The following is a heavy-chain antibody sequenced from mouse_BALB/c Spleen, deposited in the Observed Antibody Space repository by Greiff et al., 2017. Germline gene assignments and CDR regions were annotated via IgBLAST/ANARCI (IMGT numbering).Heavy chain of an antibody. CDR1: GYTFTDYN. Sequence: VQLQQSGPELVKPGASVKISCKASGYTFTDYNMHWVKQSHGKSLEWIGYIYPYNGGTGYNQKFKSKATLTVDNSSSTAYMELRSLTSEDSAVYYCARSEADYYGSSNWYFDVWGAGTTVTVSS. V-gene: IGHV1S29*02. CDR2: IYPYNGGT. J-gene: IGHJ1*01. D-gene: IGHD1-1*01. CDR3: ARSEADYYGSSNWYFDV.